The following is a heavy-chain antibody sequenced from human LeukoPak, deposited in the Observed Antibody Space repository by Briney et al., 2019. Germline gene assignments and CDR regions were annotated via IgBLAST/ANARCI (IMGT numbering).Heavy chain of an antibody. V-gene: IGHV3-30*18. CDR3: AKDFRVVPAAAGAMVDY. Sequence: GGSLRLSCAASGFTLSSYGMHWVRQAPGKGLEWVAVISYDGSNKYYADSVKGRFTISRDNSKNTLYLQMNSLRAEDTAVYYCAKDFRVVPAAAGAMVDYWGQGTLVTVSS. J-gene: IGHJ4*02. D-gene: IGHD2-2*01. CDR2: ISYDGSNK. CDR1: GFTLSSYG.